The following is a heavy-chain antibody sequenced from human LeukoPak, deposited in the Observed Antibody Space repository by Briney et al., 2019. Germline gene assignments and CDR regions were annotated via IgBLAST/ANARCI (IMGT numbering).Heavy chain of an antibody. CDR3: ARSDFGDSSFDF. Sequence: SQTLSLTCAISGDSVSSNSAAWNWIRQSPSRGLEWLGRTYYRSKWYSDYPLSVKSRITIKPDTSKNRFSLQLNSVTPEDTAVYYCARSDFGDSSFDFWGQGTLVTVSS. D-gene: IGHD4-17*01. CDR1: GDSVSSNSAA. J-gene: IGHJ4*02. CDR2: TYYRSKWYS. V-gene: IGHV6-1*01.